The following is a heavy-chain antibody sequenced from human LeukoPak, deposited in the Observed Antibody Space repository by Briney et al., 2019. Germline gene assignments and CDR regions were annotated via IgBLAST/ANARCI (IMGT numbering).Heavy chain of an antibody. Sequence: SETLSLTCAVYGGSFGGYYWSWIRQPPGKGLEWIGEINHSGSTNYNPSLKSRVTISVDTSKNQFSLKLSSVTAADTAVYYCARAPDLYSSGWWVDYWGQGTLVTVSS. V-gene: IGHV4-34*01. CDR1: GGSFGGYY. D-gene: IGHD6-19*01. CDR3: ARAPDLYSSGWWVDY. J-gene: IGHJ4*02. CDR2: INHSGST.